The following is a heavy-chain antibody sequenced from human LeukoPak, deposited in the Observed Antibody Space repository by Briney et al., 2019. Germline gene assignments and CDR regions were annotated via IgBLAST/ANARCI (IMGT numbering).Heavy chain of an antibody. CDR3: AKDMAYCGGDCPGAFDI. D-gene: IGHD2-21*02. V-gene: IGHV3-7*03. CDR1: GFTFSSYW. Sequence: AGGSLRLSCAASGFTFSSYWMNWVRQAPGKGLEWVANIKQDGSEKYYVDSVQGRFTISRDNAKNSLYLQMNSLRAEDTALYYCAKDMAYCGGDCPGAFDIWGQGTMVTVSS. CDR2: IKQDGSEK. J-gene: IGHJ3*02.